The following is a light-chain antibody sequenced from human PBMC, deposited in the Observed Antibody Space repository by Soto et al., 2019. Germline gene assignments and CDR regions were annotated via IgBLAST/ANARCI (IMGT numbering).Light chain of an antibody. CDR3: QQYNSGPPIT. V-gene: IGKV3-15*01. CDR1: HTISSSY. Sequence: EIVMTQSPGTLSLSPGERATLSCRASHTISSSYLAWYQQKPGLAPRLLIYGASTRSTGIPARFSGGGSGTEFTLTISSLQSEDFVVYYCQQYNSGPPITFGQGTRLE. CDR2: GAS. J-gene: IGKJ5*01.